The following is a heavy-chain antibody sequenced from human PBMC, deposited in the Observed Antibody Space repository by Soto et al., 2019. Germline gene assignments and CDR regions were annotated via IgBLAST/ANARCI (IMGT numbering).Heavy chain of an antibody. V-gene: IGHV3-30-3*01. CDR2: ISYDGSNK. Sequence: QVQLVESGGGVVQPGRSLRLSCAASGFTFSSYAMHWVRQAPGKGLEWVAVISYDGSNKYYADSVKGRFTISRDNSKNTLYLQMNSLRAEDTAVYYCARDRVRYFDWLQNHYYYYGMDVWGQGTTVTVSS. CDR1: GFTFSSYA. D-gene: IGHD3-9*01. J-gene: IGHJ6*02. CDR3: ARDRVRYFDWLQNHYYYYGMDV.